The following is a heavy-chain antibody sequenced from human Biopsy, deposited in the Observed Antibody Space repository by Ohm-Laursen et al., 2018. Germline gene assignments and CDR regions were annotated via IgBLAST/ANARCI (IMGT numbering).Heavy chain of an antibody. CDR2: IYTSGSP. CDR1: GGSISSDY. J-gene: IGHJ3*02. D-gene: IGHD1-26*01. Sequence: SETLSLTCTVSGGSISSDYWSWIRQPAGQGLEWIGRIYTSGSPNYNLSLESRVTMSVDTSKNQFSLNLRSVTAADTAVYYCARGTGRYYVYGAFDIWGQGTVVTVSS. V-gene: IGHV4-4*07. CDR3: ARGTGRYYVYGAFDI.